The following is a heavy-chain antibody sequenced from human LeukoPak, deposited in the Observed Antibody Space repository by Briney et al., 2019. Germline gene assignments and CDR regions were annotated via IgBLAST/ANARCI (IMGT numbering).Heavy chain of an antibody. CDR1: GFTFSGYV. CDR3: ATDREGDPSAYYLV. Sequence: GGSLRLSCAASGFTFSGYVMSWVRQAPGKGLEWVSTISDNGGRTYYADSVKGRFTISRDNSKNTLFLQMNSLRAEDPAVYYCATDREGDPSAYYLVGGQGTLITVSS. J-gene: IGHJ4*02. V-gene: IGHV3-23*01. D-gene: IGHD3-22*01. CDR2: ISDNGGRT.